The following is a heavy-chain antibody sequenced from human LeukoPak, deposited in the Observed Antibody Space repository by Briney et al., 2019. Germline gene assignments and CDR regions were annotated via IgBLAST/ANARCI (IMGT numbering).Heavy chain of an antibody. CDR1: AFTFSDYS. CDR3: ARGKVGYSYFDY. D-gene: IGHD5-18*01. Sequence: PGGSLRLSCAASAFTFSDYSMNWVRQAPGKGLEWVSYISGRSSTIYYADSVKGRFTISRDNAKNSMYLQMSSLRDTDTAVYYCARGKVGYSYFDYWGQGTLVTVSS. J-gene: IGHJ4*02. CDR2: ISGRSSTI. V-gene: IGHV3-48*02.